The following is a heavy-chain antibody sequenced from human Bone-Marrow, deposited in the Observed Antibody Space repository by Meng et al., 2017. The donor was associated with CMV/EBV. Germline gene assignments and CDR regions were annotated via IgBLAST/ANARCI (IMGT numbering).Heavy chain of an antibody. J-gene: IGHJ4*02. CDR1: CGSFSGYY. Sequence: VYCGSFSGYYWSWIRQPPGKGLEWIGEINHSGSTNYNPSLKSRVTISVDTSKNQFSLKLSSVTAADTAVYYCAREGLRTTVTANDYWGQGTLVTVSS. D-gene: IGHD4-17*01. CDR2: INHSGST. V-gene: IGHV4-34*01. CDR3: AREGLRTTVTANDY.